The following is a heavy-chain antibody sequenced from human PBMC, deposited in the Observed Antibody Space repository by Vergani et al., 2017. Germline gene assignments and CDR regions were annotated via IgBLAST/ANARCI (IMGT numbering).Heavy chain of an antibody. CDR1: GFTFSSYA. V-gene: IGHV3-23*02. D-gene: IGHD3-10*01. CDR2: ISGIGGST. CDR3: AGHHNGLLWFGEGANYGMDV. Sequence: EVQLLESGGGLVQPGGSLRLSCAASGFTFSSYAMSWVRQAPGKGLEWVSAISGIGGSTYYNPSLKSGVTISVDTSKNQFSLKLSSVTAAAPAVYYCAGHHNGLLWFGEGANYGMDVWGQGTTVTVSS. J-gene: IGHJ6*02.